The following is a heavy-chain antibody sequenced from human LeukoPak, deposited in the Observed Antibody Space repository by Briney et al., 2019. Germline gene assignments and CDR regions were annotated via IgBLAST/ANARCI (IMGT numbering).Heavy chain of an antibody. CDR2: ISWNSGSI. J-gene: IGHJ3*02. CDR3: AKANYGGNSRTGAFDI. Sequence: DRSLRLSCAASGFTFDDYAMHWVRHAPGKGLEWVSGISWNSGSIGYADSVKGRFTISRDNAKNSLYLQMNSLRAEDTALYYCAKANYGGNSRTGAFDIWGQGTMVTVSS. D-gene: IGHD4-23*01. CDR1: GFTFDDYA. V-gene: IGHV3-9*01.